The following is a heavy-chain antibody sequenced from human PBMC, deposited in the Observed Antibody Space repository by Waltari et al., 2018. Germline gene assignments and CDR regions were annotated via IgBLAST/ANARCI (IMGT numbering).Heavy chain of an antibody. V-gene: IGHV1-2*07. D-gene: IGHD3-16*01. J-gene: IGHJ4*02. CDR2: IDTNTGGT. CDR1: GYTFTGYY. CDR3: ARDLYDSRVPGDYFDY. Sequence: QVHLVQSGAEVRKPGASVKVSCKGSGYTFTGYYIQWLRKAPGQGLEWIGGIDTNTGGTKHAHKFQGRVTMTRDTSINTVYMELSSLGSDDTAVYYCARDLYDSRVPGDYFDYWGQGTLVTVSS.